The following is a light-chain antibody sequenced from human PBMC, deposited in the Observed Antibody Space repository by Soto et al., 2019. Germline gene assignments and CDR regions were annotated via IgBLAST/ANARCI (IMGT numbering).Light chain of an antibody. V-gene: IGKV3-20*01. Sequence: EIVLTQSPGTLSLSPGERATLSCRGSQSVSNSYLAGHQQKPGQAPRLLIYGASSRATGLPDRFSGSGSGTDFTLINSSLEPEDSADYYCHQYGSPPRTFGQGTNVELK. CDR1: QSVSNSY. J-gene: IGKJ1*01. CDR3: HQYGSPPRT. CDR2: GAS.